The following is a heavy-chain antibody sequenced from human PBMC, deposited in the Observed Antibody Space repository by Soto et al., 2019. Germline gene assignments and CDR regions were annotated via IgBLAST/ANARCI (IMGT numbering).Heavy chain of an antibody. D-gene: IGHD2-15*01. CDR3: ARDLGGCSAGSCRYNWFDL. V-gene: IGHV1-69*01. CDR1: GDTFRNYA. Sequence: QVQLVQSGAEVKKPGSSVRVSCEASGDTFRNYAISWVRQAPGQGLEWLGGIIPLYGTTNYAQKFQDRVTFTADGSTTTAYRDLSSLRKEDTAVYYCARDLGGCSAGSCRYNWFDLWGQGTLVTVSS. CDR2: IIPLYGTT. J-gene: IGHJ5*02.